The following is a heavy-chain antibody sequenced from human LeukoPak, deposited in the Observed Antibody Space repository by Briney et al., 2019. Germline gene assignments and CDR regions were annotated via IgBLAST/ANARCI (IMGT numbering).Heavy chain of an antibody. CDR3: ARVRGYTGYDFQYYFDY. J-gene: IGHJ4*02. V-gene: IGHV4-30-2*01. CDR1: GGSISSGYYS. Sequence: PSQTLSLTCTVSGGSISSGYYSWSWIRQPPGKGLEWIGYMYDSGSTYYNSSLKSRVTISVDRSKNQFFLKLSSVPAADTAIYYCARVRGYTGYDFQYYFDYWGQGTLVTVSS. CDR2: MYDSGST. D-gene: IGHD5-12*01.